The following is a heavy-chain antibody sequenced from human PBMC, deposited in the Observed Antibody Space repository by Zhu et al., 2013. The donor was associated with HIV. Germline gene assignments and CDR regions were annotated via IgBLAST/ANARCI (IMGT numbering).Heavy chain of an antibody. CDR3: ARFSGDSLDYYDSSGYYPTNYYYYGMDV. J-gene: IGHJ6*02. CDR2: MNPNSGNT. D-gene: IGHD3-22*01. Sequence: QVQLVQSGAEVKKPGASVKVSCKASGYTFTSYGISWVRQAPGQGLEWMGWMNPNSGNTGYAQKFQGRVTMTRNTSISTAYMELSSLRSEDTAVYYCARFSGDSLDYYDSSGYYPTNYYYYGMDVWGQGTTVTVSS. CDR1: GYTFTSYG. V-gene: IGHV1-8*02.